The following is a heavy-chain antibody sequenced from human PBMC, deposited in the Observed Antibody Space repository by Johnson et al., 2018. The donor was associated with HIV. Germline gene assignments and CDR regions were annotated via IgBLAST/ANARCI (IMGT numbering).Heavy chain of an antibody. Sequence: QVQLVESGGGLVKPGGSLRLSCAASGFTFSSYAMHWVRQAPGKGLEWVAVISYDGSNKYYADSVKGRFTISRDNRKNSLYLQMNSLRAENTALYYCVKAVQLLDWLSHPDAFDIWGQGTMVTVSA. CDR1: GFTFSSYA. V-gene: IGHV3-30*04. CDR2: ISYDGSNK. D-gene: IGHD3-3*01. CDR3: VKAVQLLDWLSHPDAFDI. J-gene: IGHJ3*02.